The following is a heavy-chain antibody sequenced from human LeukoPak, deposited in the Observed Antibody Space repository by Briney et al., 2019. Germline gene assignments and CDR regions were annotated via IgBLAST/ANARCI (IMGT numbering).Heavy chain of an antibody. Sequence: SQTLSLTCAISGDSFSSNSATWNWLRQSPSRGLEWLGRTYYRSKWYNDYAVSVKSRITINPDTSKNQFSLHLNSVTPEDTAVYYCARAYSSSSGWWFDPWGQGTLVTVSS. V-gene: IGHV6-1*01. D-gene: IGHD6-6*01. CDR3: ARAYSSSSGWWFDP. CDR1: GDSFSSNSAT. CDR2: TYYRSKWYN. J-gene: IGHJ5*02.